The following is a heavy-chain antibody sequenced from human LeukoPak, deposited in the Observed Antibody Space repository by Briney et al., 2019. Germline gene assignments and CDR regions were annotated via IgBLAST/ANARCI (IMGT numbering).Heavy chain of an antibody. CDR2: IKQDGSEK. CDR3: ARHLSGVTGYTYGRGIDY. V-gene: IGHV3-7*01. Sequence: PGGSLRLSCAASGFTLISYWMSWVRQAPGKGLEWVANIKQDGSEKYYVDSVKGRFTISRDNAKTSLYLQMNTLRAEDTAVYYCARHLSGVTGYTYGRGIDYWGQGTLVTVSS. CDR1: GFTLISYW. J-gene: IGHJ4*02. D-gene: IGHD5-18*01.